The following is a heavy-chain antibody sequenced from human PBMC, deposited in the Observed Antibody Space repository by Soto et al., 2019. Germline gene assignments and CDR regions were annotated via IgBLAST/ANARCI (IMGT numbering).Heavy chain of an antibody. J-gene: IGHJ5*02. CDR3: ARLLSWNDGIDP. CDR1: GGSISSGDDC. D-gene: IGHD1-1*01. CDR2: IYYSGST. Sequence: PSETLSLTCTVSGGSISSGDDCWSWIRQPPGKGLEWIGYIYYSGSTYYNPSLKSRVTISVDTSKNQFSLKLSSVTAADTAVYYCARLLSWNDGIDPWGQGTLVTVSS. V-gene: IGHV4-30-4*01.